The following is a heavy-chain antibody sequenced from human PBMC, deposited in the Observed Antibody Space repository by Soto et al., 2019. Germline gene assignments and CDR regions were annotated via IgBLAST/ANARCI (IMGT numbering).Heavy chain of an antibody. J-gene: IGHJ6*03. CDR2: IDYSGTT. D-gene: IGHD7-27*01. CDR3: SLGMFMAV. CDR1: GVSLSSSGHW. V-gene: IGHV4-31*03. Sequence: QVQLQESGPGLVKPSETLSLSCTVSGVSLSSSGHWWNWVRQHPGKGLEWIGYIDYSGTTHYNPSLKNRVVMSIDPSKNQFSLNVNSVTAADTALYFCSLGMFMAVGGRGTTVTVSS.